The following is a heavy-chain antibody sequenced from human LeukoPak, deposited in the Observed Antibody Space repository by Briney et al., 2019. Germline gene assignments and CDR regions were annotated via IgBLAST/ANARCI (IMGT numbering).Heavy chain of an antibody. Sequence: GGSLRLSCAASGFTFSGYWMQWVRQAPGKGLVWVARINGDGTSTSYVDSVKGRFTISRDNAKNSLYLQMNSLRAEDTALYYCARRDIVVVPAAIFGAFDIWGQGTMVTVSS. J-gene: IGHJ3*02. CDR3: ARRDIVVVPAAIFGAFDI. CDR2: INGDGTST. V-gene: IGHV3-74*01. CDR1: GFTFSGYW. D-gene: IGHD2-2*02.